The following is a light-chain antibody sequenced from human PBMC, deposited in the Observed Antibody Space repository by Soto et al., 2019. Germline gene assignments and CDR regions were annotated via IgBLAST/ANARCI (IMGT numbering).Light chain of an antibody. CDR3: QQLNHWTRT. CDR1: QSVFYSSNNKNY. J-gene: IGKJ1*01. Sequence: DIVMTQYPDFLAVSLGERATINCKSSQSVFYSSNNKNYLAWYQKKPGQHPKLLIYWASTRESGVPDRFSGSVSGTDFNLTISRLQSEECAVYDGQQLNHWTRTFGQGTKGEIK. CDR2: WAS. V-gene: IGKV4-1*01.